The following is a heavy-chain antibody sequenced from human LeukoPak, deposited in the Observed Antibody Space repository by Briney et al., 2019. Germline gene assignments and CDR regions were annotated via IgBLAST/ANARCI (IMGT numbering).Heavy chain of an antibody. Sequence: PGGSLRLSCAASGFTFSTYWMTWVRQAPGKGLEWVANIKQDGADKHYVDSVKGRFTISRDNAKNSLYLQMNSLRAEDTAVYYCARDPSNPRITIFGVVRDAFDIWGQGTMVTVSS. V-gene: IGHV3-7*01. CDR1: GFTFSTYW. J-gene: IGHJ3*02. D-gene: IGHD3-3*01. CDR3: ARDPSNPRITIFGVVRDAFDI. CDR2: IKQDGADK.